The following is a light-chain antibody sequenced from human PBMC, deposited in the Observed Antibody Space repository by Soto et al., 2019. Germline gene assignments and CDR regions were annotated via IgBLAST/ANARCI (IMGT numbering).Light chain of an antibody. CDR1: QSVSSY. V-gene: IGKV3-11*01. CDR2: GAS. CDR3: QQRGT. J-gene: IGKJ4*01. Sequence: EIVLTQSPATLSLSPGERATLSCRASQSVSSYLAWYQQKPGQAPRLLIYGASSRATGIPDRFSGSGSGTDFTLTISSLEPEDFAVYYCQQRGTFGGGTKVDIK.